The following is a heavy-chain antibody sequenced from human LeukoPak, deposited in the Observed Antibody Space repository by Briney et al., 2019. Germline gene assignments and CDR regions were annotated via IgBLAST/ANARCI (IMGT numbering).Heavy chain of an antibody. CDR2: ISWNSGSI. J-gene: IGHJ6*02. CDR1: GFTFDDYA. Sequence: PGGSLRLSCAASGFTFDDYAMHWVRQAPGKGLEWVSGISWNSGSIGYADSVKGRFTISRDNAKNSLYLQMNSLRAEDTALYYCAKDITMIVTYGMDVWGQGTTVTVSS. V-gene: IGHV3-9*01. D-gene: IGHD3-22*01. CDR3: AKDITMIVTYGMDV.